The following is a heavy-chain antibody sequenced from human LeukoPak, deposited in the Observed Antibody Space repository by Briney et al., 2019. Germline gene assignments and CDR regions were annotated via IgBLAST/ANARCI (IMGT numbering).Heavy chain of an antibody. J-gene: IGHJ4*02. CDR3: ARGNRNRYSSGWVPRVVYYFDY. D-gene: IGHD6-19*01. Sequence: EASVKVSCKASGYTFTGYYMHWVRQAPGQGLEWMGWINPNSGGTNYAQKFQGRVTMTRDTSISTAYMELSRLRSDDTAVYYCARGNRNRYSSGWVPRVVYYFDYWGQGTLVTVSS. V-gene: IGHV1-2*02. CDR2: INPNSGGT. CDR1: GYTFTGYY.